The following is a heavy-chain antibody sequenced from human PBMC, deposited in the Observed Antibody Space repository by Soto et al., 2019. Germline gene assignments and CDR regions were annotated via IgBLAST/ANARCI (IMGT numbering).Heavy chain of an antibody. Sequence: GGSLRLSCAASGFTFSTYEMTWVRQAPGKGLEWVSYIGSGGTIFYADSVKGRFTISRDNARNSLYLQMNSLRDEDTAVYYCARGGYYWDNWGRGSLVTVSP. D-gene: IGHD3-3*01. V-gene: IGHV3-48*03. CDR1: GFTFSTYE. J-gene: IGHJ4*01. CDR3: ARGGYYWDN. CDR2: IGSGGTI.